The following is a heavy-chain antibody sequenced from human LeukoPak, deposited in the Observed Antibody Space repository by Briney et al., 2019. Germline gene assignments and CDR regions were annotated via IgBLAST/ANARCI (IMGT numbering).Heavy chain of an antibody. V-gene: IGHV3-23*01. D-gene: IGHD5-12*01. CDR2: ICGSGGST. J-gene: IGHJ4*02. CDR3: AKGDVDIVATGVYY. Sequence: GGCLRVSCAASGFTFSSYAMSWVRQAPGRGLEWVSAICGSGGSTYYADSVKGRFTISRDNSKNTLYLQMNSRRAEDTAVYYCAKGDVDIVATGVYYWGEGTLVTVSS. CDR1: GFTFSSYA.